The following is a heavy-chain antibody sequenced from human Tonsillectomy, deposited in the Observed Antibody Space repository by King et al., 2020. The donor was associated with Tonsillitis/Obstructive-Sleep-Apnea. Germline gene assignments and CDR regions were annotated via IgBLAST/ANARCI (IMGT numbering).Heavy chain of an antibody. CDR2: ISYDGSNK. V-gene: IGHV3-30*18. Sequence: VQLVESGGGVVQPGRSLRLSCAASGFTFGSYGMHWVRQAPGKGLEWVAVISYDGSNKYYADSVKGRFTISRDNSKNTLYLQMNSLRAEDTAVNYCAKEDDSSGWNYFDSWGQGTQVTVSS. J-gene: IGHJ4*02. CDR3: AKEDDSSGWNYFDS. D-gene: IGHD6-19*01. CDR1: GFTFGSYG.